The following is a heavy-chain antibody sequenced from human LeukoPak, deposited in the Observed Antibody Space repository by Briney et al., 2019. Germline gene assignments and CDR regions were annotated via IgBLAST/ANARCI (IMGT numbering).Heavy chain of an antibody. Sequence: GGSLRLSCAASGFTFSSYAMSWVRRAPGKGLEWVSYISSSRSIIFYADSVKGRFTISRDNAKNSLYLQMNSLRDEDTAVYYCARDGGYYDFWNAYSNYYYYMDVWGKGTTVTVSS. CDR1: GFTFSSYA. V-gene: IGHV3-48*02. J-gene: IGHJ6*03. D-gene: IGHD3-3*01. CDR2: ISSSRSII. CDR3: ARDGGYYDFWNAYSNYYYYMDV.